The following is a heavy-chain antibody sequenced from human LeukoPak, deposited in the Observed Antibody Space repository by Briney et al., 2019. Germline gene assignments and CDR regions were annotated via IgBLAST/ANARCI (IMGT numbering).Heavy chain of an antibody. CDR2: ISSNGGST. CDR3: ARDGYSYQFDY. J-gene: IGHJ4*02. CDR1: GFTFSSYA. Sequence: PGGSLRLSCAASGFTFSSYAMHWVRQAPGKGLEYVSAISSNGGSTYYANSVKGRFTISRDNSKNTLYLQMGSLRAEDMAVYYCARDGYSYQFDYWGQGTLVTVSS. V-gene: IGHV3-64*01. D-gene: IGHD5-18*01.